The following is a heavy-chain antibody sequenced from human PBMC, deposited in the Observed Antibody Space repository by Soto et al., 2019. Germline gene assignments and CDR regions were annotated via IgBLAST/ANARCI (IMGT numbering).Heavy chain of an antibody. J-gene: IGHJ6*02. V-gene: IGHV1-69*01. CDR1: GGTFSSYA. CDR2: IIPIFGTA. D-gene: IGHD6-13*01. Sequence: QVQLVQSGAEVKKPGSSVKVSCKASGGTFSSYAISWVRQAPGQGLEWMGGIIPIFGTANYAQKFQGRVRITADESTSTAYMELSSLRSEDTAVYYCARGVLSSWYTPDYYYYGMDVWGQGTTVTVSS. CDR3: ARGVLSSWYTPDYYYYGMDV.